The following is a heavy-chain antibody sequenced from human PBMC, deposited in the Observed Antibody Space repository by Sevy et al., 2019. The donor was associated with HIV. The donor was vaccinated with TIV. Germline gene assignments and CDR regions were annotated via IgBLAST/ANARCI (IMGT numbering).Heavy chain of an antibody. D-gene: IGHD3-22*01. V-gene: IGHV3-30*18. J-gene: IGHJ3*02. CDR1: GFTFSSYG. CDR3: AKIGPVSDSSGYLSDLDAFDI. Sequence: GGSLRLSCAASGFTFSSYGMHWVRQAPGKGLEWVAVISYDGSNKYYADSVKGRFTISRDNSKNTLYLQMNSLRAEDTAVHYCAKIGPVSDSSGYLSDLDAFDIWGQGTMVTVSS. CDR2: ISYDGSNK.